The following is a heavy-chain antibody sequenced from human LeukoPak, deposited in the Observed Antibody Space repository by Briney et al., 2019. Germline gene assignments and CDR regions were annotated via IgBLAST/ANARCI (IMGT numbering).Heavy chain of an antibody. CDR2: IYYSGST. J-gene: IGHJ6*03. D-gene: IGHD3-22*01. CDR3: ARVYYDNYYYYYYMDV. V-gene: IGHV4-59*01. CDR1: GGSISSYY. Sequence: SETLSLTCTVSGGSISSYYWSWIRQPPGKGLEWIGYIYYSGSTNYNPSLKSRVTISVDTSKNQFSLKLSSVTAADTAVYYCARVYYDNYYYYYYMDVWGKGTTVTVSS.